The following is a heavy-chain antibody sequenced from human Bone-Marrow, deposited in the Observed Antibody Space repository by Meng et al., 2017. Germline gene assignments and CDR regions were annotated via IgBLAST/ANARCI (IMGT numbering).Heavy chain of an antibody. V-gene: IGHV3-23*01. Sequence: GESLKISCAASGFTFSSYAMSWVRQAPGKGLEWVSAISGSGGSTYYADSVKGRFTISRDNSKNTLYLQMNSLRAEDTAVYYCARDAAYCGGDCYSYYYYGMDVWGQGTTVTVSS. CDR3: ARDAAYCGGDCYSYYYYGMDV. CDR1: GFTFSSYA. CDR2: ISGSGGST. D-gene: IGHD2-21*02. J-gene: IGHJ6*02.